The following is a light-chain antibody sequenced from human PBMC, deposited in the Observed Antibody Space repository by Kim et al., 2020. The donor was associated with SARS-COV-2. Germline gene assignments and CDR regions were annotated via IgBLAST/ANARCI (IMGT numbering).Light chain of an antibody. CDR3: QQYGSWT. J-gene: IGKJ1*01. V-gene: IGKV3-20*01. Sequence: EIVLTQSPGTLSLSPGERATLSCRASQSVSSSYVAWYQQKPGQAPRLLIYGASSRATGIPDRFSGSGSGTDFTLTISRLEPEDFAVYYCQQYGSWTFGQGTKVDIK. CDR1: QSVSSSY. CDR2: GAS.